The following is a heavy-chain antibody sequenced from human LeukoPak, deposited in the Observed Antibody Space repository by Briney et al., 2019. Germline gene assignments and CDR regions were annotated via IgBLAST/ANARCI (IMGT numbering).Heavy chain of an antibody. Sequence: SETLSLTCAVSGYCISSGYYWGWIRQPPGKGLEWIGSIYHSGSTYYNPSLKSRVTISVDTSKNQFSLKLSSVTAADTAVYYCARGSGYSSGRFDYWGQGTLVTVSS. CDR3: ARGSGYSSGRFDY. CDR2: IYHSGST. CDR1: GYCISSGYY. J-gene: IGHJ4*02. V-gene: IGHV4-38-2*01. D-gene: IGHD6-19*01.